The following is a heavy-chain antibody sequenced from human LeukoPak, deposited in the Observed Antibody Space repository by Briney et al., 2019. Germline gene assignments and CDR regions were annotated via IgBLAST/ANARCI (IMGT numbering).Heavy chain of an antibody. CDR3: ARDTSPRGLFDY. J-gene: IGHJ4*02. CDR1: GGSISSYY. D-gene: IGHD5-12*01. CDR2: IYHSGST. Sequence: SETLSLTCTASGGSISSYYWSWIRQPPGKGLEWIGYIYHSGSTNYNPSLKSRVTISVDTSKNQFSLKLSSVTAADTAVYYCARDTSPRGLFDYWGQGTLVTVSS. V-gene: IGHV4-59*01.